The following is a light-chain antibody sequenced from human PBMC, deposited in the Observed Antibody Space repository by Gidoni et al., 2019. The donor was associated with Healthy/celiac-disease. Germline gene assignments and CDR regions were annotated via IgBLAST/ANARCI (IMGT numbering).Light chain of an antibody. CDR2: DAS. J-gene: IGKJ1*01. Sequence: ELVLTQSPATLSLSPGERATLSCRASQSVSSYLAWYQQKPGQAPRLLIYDASNRATGIPARFSGSGSGTDFTLTISSLEPEEFAVYYCQQRSNWPTFXXXTKVEIK. CDR3: QQRSNWPT. V-gene: IGKV3-11*01. CDR1: QSVSSY.